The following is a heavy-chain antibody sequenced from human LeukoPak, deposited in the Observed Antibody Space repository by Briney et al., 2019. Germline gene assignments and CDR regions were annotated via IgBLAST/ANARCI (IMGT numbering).Heavy chain of an antibody. CDR3: ARDYWWNYDY. CDR2: ISKDGSDK. CDR1: GFTFSDYA. J-gene: IGHJ4*02. V-gene: IGHV3-30-3*01. Sequence: GGSLRLSCAASGFTFSDYAMHWVRQAPGKGLEWVAVISKDGSDKYYPGSVRGRFTISRDNSKNTIYLQMDSLRAEDTAIYYCARDYWWNYDYWGQGTQVTVSS. D-gene: IGHD1-7*01.